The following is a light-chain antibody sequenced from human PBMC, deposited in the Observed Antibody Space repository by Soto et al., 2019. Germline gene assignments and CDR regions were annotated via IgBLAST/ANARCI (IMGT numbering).Light chain of an antibody. V-gene: IGKV3-11*01. CDR3: QQRSKWPIT. CDR1: QSVSTY. J-gene: IGKJ5*01. Sequence: DIVLTQSPATLSLSPVERATISCRASQSVSTYLAWYQQKPGQAPRLFIYDASNRATGIPARFSGSGSGTDFTLTISSLEPEDFAVYYCQQRSKWPITFGQGTRLEIK. CDR2: DAS.